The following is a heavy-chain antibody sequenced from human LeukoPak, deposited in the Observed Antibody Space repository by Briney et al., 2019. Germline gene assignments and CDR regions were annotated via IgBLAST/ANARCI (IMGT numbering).Heavy chain of an antibody. CDR2: ISSSGSTI. J-gene: IGHJ4*02. CDR3: ARVGGTDSSTTYFDY. CDR1: GFAFSDYY. Sequence: GGSLRLSCAASGFAFSDYYMSWIRQAPGKGLEWVSYISSSGSTIYYADSVKGRFTISRDNAKNSLYLQMNSLRAEDTAVYYCARVGGTDSSTTYFDYWGQGTLVTVSS. D-gene: IGHD3-22*01. V-gene: IGHV3-11*01.